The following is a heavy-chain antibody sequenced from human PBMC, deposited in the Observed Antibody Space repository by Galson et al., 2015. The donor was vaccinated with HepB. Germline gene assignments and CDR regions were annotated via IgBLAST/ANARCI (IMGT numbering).Heavy chain of an antibody. Sequence: SLRLSCAASGFIFSNYEMPWVRQAPGRGPEWISYISSGGNSIYYAASVRGRFTISRDDAINSLFLQMNNLRADDTALYYCARGPYGSGTFNWSDHWGQGTLVAGSS. CDR2: ISSGGNSI. D-gene: IGHD3-10*01. CDR3: ARGPYGSGTFNWSDH. V-gene: IGHV3-48*03. J-gene: IGHJ5*02. CDR1: GFIFSNYE.